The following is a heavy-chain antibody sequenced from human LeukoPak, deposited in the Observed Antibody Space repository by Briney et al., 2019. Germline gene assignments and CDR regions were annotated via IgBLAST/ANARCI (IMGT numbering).Heavy chain of an antibody. CDR2: ISYDGSNK. D-gene: IGHD3-22*01. V-gene: IGHV3-30*03. CDR1: GFTFSSYG. J-gene: IGHJ6*02. CDR3: ARDYDSSGYYSLGWYGMDV. Sequence: GGSLRLSCAASGFTFSSYGMHWVRQAPGKGLEWVAVISYDGSNKYYADSVKGRFTISGDNSKNTLYLQMNSLRAEDTAVYYCARDYDSSGYYSLGWYGMDVWGQGTTVTVSS.